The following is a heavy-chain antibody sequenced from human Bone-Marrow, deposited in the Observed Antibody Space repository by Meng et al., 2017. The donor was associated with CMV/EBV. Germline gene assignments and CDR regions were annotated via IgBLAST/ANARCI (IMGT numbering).Heavy chain of an antibody. CDR3: ARLGFCGGSWCLGDY. CDR1: GGSISSYY. D-gene: IGHD2-15*01. CDR2: IYYSGST. J-gene: IGHJ4*02. V-gene: IGHV4-59*01. Sequence: QVQLQESGPGLVKPSETLSLTCTVSGGSISSYYWDWIRQPPGKGLDWIGHIYYSGSTSYNPSLKSRVTISVDTSKNQFSLKLSSVTAADTAVYYCARLGFCGGSWCLGDYWGQGILVTVSS.